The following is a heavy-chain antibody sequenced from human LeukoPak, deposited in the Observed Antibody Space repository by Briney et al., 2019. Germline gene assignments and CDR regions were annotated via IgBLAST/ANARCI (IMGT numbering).Heavy chain of an antibody. V-gene: IGHV3-53*01. CDR2: IYSGGST. D-gene: IGHD1-14*01. J-gene: IGHJ4*02. Sequence: GGSLRLSCAASGFTVSSNYMSWVRQAPGKGLEWVSVIYSGGSTYYADSVKGRFTISRDNSKNTLYLQMNSLRAEDTAVYYCARGRNDHRFDYWGQGTLVTVSS. CDR1: GFTVSSNY. CDR3: ARGRNDHRFDY.